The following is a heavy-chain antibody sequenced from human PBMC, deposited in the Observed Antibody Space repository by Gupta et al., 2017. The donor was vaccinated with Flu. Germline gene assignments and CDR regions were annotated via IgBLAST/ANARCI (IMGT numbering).Heavy chain of an antibody. CDR3: SRDNYGVPSSYDY. Sequence: WMSWVRQAPGKGLEWVANIKQDGTQKNYVGSVKGRFTVSRDNAKNSLYLQMNNLRAEDTAVYYCSRDNYGVPSSYDYWGQGTLVTVSS. CDR2: IKQDGTQK. V-gene: IGHV3-7*01. D-gene: IGHD4-17*01. CDR1: W. J-gene: IGHJ4*02.